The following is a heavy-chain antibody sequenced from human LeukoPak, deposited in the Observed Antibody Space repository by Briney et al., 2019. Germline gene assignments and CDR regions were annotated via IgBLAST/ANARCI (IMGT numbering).Heavy chain of an antibody. Sequence: ASVKVSCMASGGTFISYAISWVRQAPGQGLEWMGGIIPIFGTANYAQKFQGRVTITADESTSTAYLELSSLRSEDTAVYYCARARASSGWYGDDYYYYYGMDVWGQGTTVTVSS. V-gene: IGHV1-69*13. CDR2: IIPIFGTA. CDR3: ARARASSGWYGDDYYYYYGMDV. J-gene: IGHJ6*02. CDR1: GGTFISYA. D-gene: IGHD6-19*01.